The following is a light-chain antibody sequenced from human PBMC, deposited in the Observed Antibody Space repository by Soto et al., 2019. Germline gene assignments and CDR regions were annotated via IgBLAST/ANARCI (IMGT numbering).Light chain of an antibody. Sequence: QSVLTQPPSASGTPGQRVPISCSGSSSNIGSNFVYWFQQLPGTAPKLLIYRNNQRPSGVPDPFSGSKSGTSASLAISGLRSEDEADYYCSSYTTTTTLEVFGTGTKVTVL. V-gene: IGLV1-47*01. CDR2: RNN. CDR3: SSYTTTTTLEV. J-gene: IGLJ1*01. CDR1: SSNIGSNF.